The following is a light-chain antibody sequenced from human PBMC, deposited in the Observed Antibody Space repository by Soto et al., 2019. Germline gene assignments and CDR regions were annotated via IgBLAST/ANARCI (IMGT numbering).Light chain of an antibody. CDR2: RAS. CDR1: QSINSN. J-gene: IGKJ5*01. V-gene: IGKV3-15*01. Sequence: EILMTQSPATLSVSPGDRATLSCRASQSINSNLAWYQQKLGQAPRLLIYRASTRATGIPARFSGSGSGTEFTLTISSLQSEDFAVYYCQQYNNWPITFGQGTRLEN. CDR3: QQYNNWPIT.